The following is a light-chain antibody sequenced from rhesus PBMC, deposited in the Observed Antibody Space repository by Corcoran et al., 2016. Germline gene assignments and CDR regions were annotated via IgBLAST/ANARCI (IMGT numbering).Light chain of an antibody. V-gene: IGKV1S14*01. Sequence: DIQMTQSPSSLSASVGDTVTITCRASQAISNYLAWYPQKPGKAPKPLIYSASNLASGVPSRFSGSGSGTDFTLTISSLEPEDFATYYCQQHNSYPLTFGGGTKVEIK. CDR1: QAISNY. CDR3: QQHNSYPLT. J-gene: IGKJ4*01. CDR2: SAS.